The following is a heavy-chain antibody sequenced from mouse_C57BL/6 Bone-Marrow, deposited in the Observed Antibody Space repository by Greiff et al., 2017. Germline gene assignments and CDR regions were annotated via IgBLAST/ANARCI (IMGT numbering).Heavy chain of an antibody. CDR1: GYTFTSYW. CDR3: ASATIVTTYYLDY. CDR2: IDPSDSYT. Sequence: VQLQQPGAELVRPGTSVKLSCKASGYTFTSYWMHWVKQRPGQGLEWIGVIDPSDSYTNYNQKFKGKATLTVDTSSSTAYMQLSSLTSEDSAVYYCASATIVTTYYLDYWGQGTTLTVSS. D-gene: IGHD2-5*01. J-gene: IGHJ2*01. V-gene: IGHV1-59*01.